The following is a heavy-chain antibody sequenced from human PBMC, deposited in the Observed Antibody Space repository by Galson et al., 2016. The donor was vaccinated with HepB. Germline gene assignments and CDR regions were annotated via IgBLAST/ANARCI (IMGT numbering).Heavy chain of an antibody. D-gene: IGHD3-3*01. CDR2: ISGTSGST. J-gene: IGHJ4*02. V-gene: IGHV3-23*01. Sequence: SLRLSCAASGFTFRDYAMTWVRQAPGQGLEWISTISGTSGSTYSADSVKGRFTISRDNSKNTLFLQMNSLTVEDTAVYYFVKVPHFDFWRGYYSYFDFWGQGTLVTVSS. CDR3: VKVPHFDFWRGYYSYFDF. CDR1: GFTFRDYA.